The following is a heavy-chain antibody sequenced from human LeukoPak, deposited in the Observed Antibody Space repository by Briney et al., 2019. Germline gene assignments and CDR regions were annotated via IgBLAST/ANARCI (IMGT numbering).Heavy chain of an antibody. J-gene: IGHJ3*02. CDR3: AKARSYDSSGYYLDAFDI. V-gene: IGHV3-30*02. D-gene: IGHD3-22*01. CDR1: GFTFSSYG. CDR2: IRYDGSNK. Sequence: GGSLRLSCAASGFTFSSYGMHWVRQAPGKGLEWVAFIRYDGSNKYYADSVKGRFTISRDNSKNTLYLRMNSLRAEDTAVYYCAKARSYDSSGYYLDAFDIWGQGTMVTVSS.